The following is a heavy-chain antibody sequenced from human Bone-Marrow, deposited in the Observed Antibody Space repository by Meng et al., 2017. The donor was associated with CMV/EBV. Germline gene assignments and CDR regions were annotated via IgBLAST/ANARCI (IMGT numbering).Heavy chain of an antibody. J-gene: IGHJ6*01. V-gene: IGHV3-30*04. Sequence: GGSLRLSCAAAGFTFSSYAMHWVRQAPGKGLEWVAVISYDGSNKYYADSVKGRFTISRDNSKNTLYLQMNSLRAEDTAVYYCARGGVVVVPAAISYYYYGTDVWGQATTVTVAS. CDR2: ISYDGSNK. CDR1: GFTFSSYA. CDR3: ARGGVVVVPAAISYYYYGTDV. D-gene: IGHD2-2*01.